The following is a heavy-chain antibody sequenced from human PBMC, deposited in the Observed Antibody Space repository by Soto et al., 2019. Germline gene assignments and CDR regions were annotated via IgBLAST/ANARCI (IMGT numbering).Heavy chain of an antibody. D-gene: IGHD2-2*01. CDR2: ISWTGASI. Sequence: GGSLRLSCAASGFPFDDYAMHLVRQAPGKGLECVSGISWTGASIDYADSVKGRFTISRDYAKSSLYLQMNSLRAEDTALYYSVTDRCTSCFYFDFCGQGTLVTVSS. CDR3: VTDRCTSCFYFDF. J-gene: IGHJ4*02. V-gene: IGHV3-9*01. CDR1: GFPFDDYA.